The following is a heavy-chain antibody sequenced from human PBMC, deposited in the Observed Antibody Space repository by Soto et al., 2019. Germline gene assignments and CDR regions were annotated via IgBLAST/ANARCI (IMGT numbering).Heavy chain of an antibody. CDR3: GRDAPPEDY. CDR2: NSAYNGNT. V-gene: IGHV1-18*01. CDR1: GYTFTSYA. J-gene: IGHJ4*02. Sequence: QVQLVQSGAEVKKPGASVKVSCKASGYTFTSYALSWVRQAPGQGLEWMGWNSAYNGNTNYAQKLQGRVTMTTDTSPSSADMELRSLRSDDTAVYYCGRDAPPEDYWGQGTLVTVAS.